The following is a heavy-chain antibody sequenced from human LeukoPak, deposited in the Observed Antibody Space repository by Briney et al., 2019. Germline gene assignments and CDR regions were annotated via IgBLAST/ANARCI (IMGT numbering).Heavy chain of an antibody. J-gene: IGHJ5*02. CDR1: GYTFTSYA. D-gene: IGHD3-3*01. CDR2: ISAYNGNT. V-gene: IGHV1-18*01. CDR3: ARGLEWLTRRHTWFDP. Sequence: ASVKVSCKASGYTFTSYAISWVRQAPGQGPEWMGWISAYNGNTNYAQNLQGRVTMTTDTSTRTAYMELRSLRSDDTAVYYCARGLEWLTRRHTWFDPWGHGTLVTVSS.